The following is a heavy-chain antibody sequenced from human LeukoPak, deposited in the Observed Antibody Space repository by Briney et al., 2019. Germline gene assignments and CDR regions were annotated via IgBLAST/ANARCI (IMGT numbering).Heavy chain of an antibody. J-gene: IGHJ4*02. CDR1: GGSISSYY. Sequence: SETLSLTCTVSGGSISSYYWSWIRQPPGKGLEWIGYIYYSGSTNYNPSLKSRVTISVDTSKNQFSLKLSSVTAADTAVYYCARGIGPYYDFWSGSWYYFDYWGQGTLVTVSA. CDR2: IYYSGST. D-gene: IGHD3-3*01. V-gene: IGHV4-59*01. CDR3: ARGIGPYYDFWSGSWYYFDY.